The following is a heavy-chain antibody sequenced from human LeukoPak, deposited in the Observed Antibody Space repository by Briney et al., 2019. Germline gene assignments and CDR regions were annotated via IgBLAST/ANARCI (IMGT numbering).Heavy chain of an antibody. Sequence: SETLSLTCTVSGGSISSYYWSWIRQPAGQGLEWIGRIYTSGSTKYNPSLKSRVTMSVDTSKDQISLKLSSVTAADTAVYYCARHRFASPLDSWGQGTLVTVSS. CDR1: GGSISSYY. CDR3: ARHRFASPLDS. CDR2: IYTSGST. D-gene: IGHD2-21*01. V-gene: IGHV4-4*07. J-gene: IGHJ4*02.